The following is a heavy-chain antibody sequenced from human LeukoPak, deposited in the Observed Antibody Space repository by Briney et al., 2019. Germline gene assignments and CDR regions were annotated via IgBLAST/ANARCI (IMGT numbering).Heavy chain of an antibody. Sequence: GGSLRLSCAASGFTVSSNYMSWVRQAPGKGLEWVSVIYSDGSTYYADSVKGRFTISRDNSKNTLYLQMNSLRAEDTAVYYCARENALHCSGGSCYLIGYYGMDVWGQGTTVTVSS. V-gene: IGHV3-53*01. CDR2: IYSDGST. J-gene: IGHJ6*02. CDR1: GFTVSSNY. CDR3: ARENALHCSGGSCYLIGYYGMDV. D-gene: IGHD2-15*01.